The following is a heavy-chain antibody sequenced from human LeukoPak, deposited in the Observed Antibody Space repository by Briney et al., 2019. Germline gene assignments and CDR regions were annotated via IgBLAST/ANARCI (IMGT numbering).Heavy chain of an antibody. CDR3: ANLGGNSSSFDAFDI. V-gene: IGHV1-69*04. CDR2: IIPIFGIA. Sequence: SVKVSCKASGGTFSSHAISWVRQAPGQGLEWMGRIIPIFGIANYAQKFQGRVTITADKSTSTAYMELSSLRSEDTAVYYCANLGGNSSSFDAFDIWGQGTMVTVSS. D-gene: IGHD6-6*01. J-gene: IGHJ3*02. CDR1: GGTFSSHA.